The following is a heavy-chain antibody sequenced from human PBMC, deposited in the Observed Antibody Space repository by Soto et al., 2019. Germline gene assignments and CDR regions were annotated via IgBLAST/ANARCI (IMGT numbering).Heavy chain of an antibody. D-gene: IGHD3-3*01. CDR3: TTDPQYYDFWSGYYSHLPDLRVQGRDRFDY. CDR1: GFTFSNAW. V-gene: IGHV3-15*01. CDR2: IKSKTDGGTT. J-gene: IGHJ4*02. Sequence: GGSLRLSCAASGFTFSNAWMSWVRQAPGKGLEWVGRIKSKTDGGTTDYAAPVKGRFTISRDDSKNTLYLQMNSLKTDDTAVYYCTTDPQYYDFWSGYYSHLPDLRVQGRDRFDYWGQGTLVTVSS.